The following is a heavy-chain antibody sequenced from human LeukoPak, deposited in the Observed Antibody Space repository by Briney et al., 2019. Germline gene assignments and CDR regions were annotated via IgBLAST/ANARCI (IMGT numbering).Heavy chain of an antibody. CDR1: GGSISSYY. CDR3: ARDLKQWLRLLEGTGDIAVADYYYYYYMDV. D-gene: IGHD5-12*01. CDR2: IYTSGST. J-gene: IGHJ6*03. V-gene: IGHV4-4*07. Sequence: PSETLSLTCTVSGGSISSYYWSWIRQPAGKGLEWIGRIYTSGSTNYNPSLKSRVTMSVDTSKNQFSLKLSSVTAADTAVYYCARDLKQWLRLLEGTGDIAVADYYYYYYMDVWGKGTTVTISS.